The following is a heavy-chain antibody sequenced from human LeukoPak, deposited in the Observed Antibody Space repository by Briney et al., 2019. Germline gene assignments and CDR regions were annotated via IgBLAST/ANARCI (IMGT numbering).Heavy chain of an antibody. Sequence: SETLSLTCTVSGGSISSYYWSWIRQPPGKGLEWIGYIYYSGSTNYNPSLKSRVTISVDTSKNQFSLKLSSVTAADTAVYYCARHRFDSWFDPWGQGTLVTASS. CDR3: ARHRFDSWFDP. CDR2: IYYSGST. CDR1: GGSISSYY. V-gene: IGHV4-59*08. D-gene: IGHD3-10*01. J-gene: IGHJ5*02.